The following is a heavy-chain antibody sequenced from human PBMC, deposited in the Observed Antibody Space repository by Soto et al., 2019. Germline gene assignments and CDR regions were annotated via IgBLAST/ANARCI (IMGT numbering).Heavy chain of an antibody. CDR2: MSHSGGT. CDR1: GGSFSSGSYY. J-gene: IGHJ3*02. Sequence: QVQLQQWGAGLLKPSETLSLTCAVYGGSFSSGSYYWSWIRQPPGKGLEWIGEMSHSGGTHFNPSLKSRVTISVDTSKNQFSLKMSFVTAADTALYYCARVERGTATTVVDAFDIWGPGTMVTVSS. D-gene: IGHD1-1*01. V-gene: IGHV4-34*01. CDR3: ARVERGTATTVVDAFDI.